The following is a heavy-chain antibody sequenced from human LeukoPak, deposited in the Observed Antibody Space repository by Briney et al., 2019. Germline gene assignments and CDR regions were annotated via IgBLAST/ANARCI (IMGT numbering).Heavy chain of an antibody. CDR1: GFTFSDYN. D-gene: IGHD2-2*01. CDR2: ISRSGSTK. CDR3: AREGLPAAQSAYYYYYYYMDV. Sequence: GGSLRLSCAASGFTFSDYNMRWIRQAPGKGLEWVSSISRSGSTKYYADSVKGRFTISRDNAKNSLFLQMNNLRAEDTAIYYCAREGLPAAQSAYYYYYYYMDVWGKGTTVTISS. J-gene: IGHJ6*03. V-gene: IGHV3-11*04.